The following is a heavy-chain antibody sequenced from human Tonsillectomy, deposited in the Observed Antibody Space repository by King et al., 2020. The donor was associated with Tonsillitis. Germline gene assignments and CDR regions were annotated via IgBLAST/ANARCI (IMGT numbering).Heavy chain of an antibody. Sequence: QLQESGPGLVKPSETLSLTCTVSGGSISITHNYWTWIRQPPGKGLEWIGSVFYGGNTYYNPSLKSRVTISVDTSKNQFSLKVTSVTAADTAVYYCLRRDEIKGGFDPWGPGTLVTISS. J-gene: IGHJ5*02. V-gene: IGHV4-39*01. CDR3: LRRDEIKGGFDP. CDR2: VFYGGNT. CDR1: GGSISITHNY. D-gene: IGHD3-16*01.